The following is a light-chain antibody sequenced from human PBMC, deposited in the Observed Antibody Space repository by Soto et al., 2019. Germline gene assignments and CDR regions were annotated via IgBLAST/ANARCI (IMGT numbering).Light chain of an antibody. V-gene: IGKV3-20*01. CDR1: QSVSSIY. J-gene: IGKJ4*01. Sequence: EIVLTQSPGTLSLSPGERATLSCRASQSVSSIYLAWHQQKPGQALRLLIYGASSRATGTPDRCSGSGSETDFTLSISKREPDDFAVYHRQENGSPPFGGGTKVEIK. CDR3: QENGSPP. CDR2: GAS.